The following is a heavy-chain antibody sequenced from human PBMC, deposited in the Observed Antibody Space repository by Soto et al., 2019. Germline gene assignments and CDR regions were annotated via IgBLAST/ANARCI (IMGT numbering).Heavy chain of an antibody. CDR1: GFTFSSYA. V-gene: IGHV3-30-3*01. D-gene: IGHD3-3*01. CDR2: ISYDGSNK. CDR3: ARDSSEYYDFWSGYSIKGMDV. J-gene: IGHJ6*02. Sequence: GGSLRLSCAASGFTFSSYAMHWVRQAPGKGLEWVAVISYDGSNKYYADSVKGRFTISRDNSKNTLYLQMNSLRAEDTAVYYCARDSSEYYDFWSGYSIKGMDVLGQGTTVTVSS.